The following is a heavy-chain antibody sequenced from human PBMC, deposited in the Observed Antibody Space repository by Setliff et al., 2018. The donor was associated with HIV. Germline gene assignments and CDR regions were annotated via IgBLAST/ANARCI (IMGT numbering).Heavy chain of an antibody. Sequence: GGSLRLSCAASGFTFSSYAMHWVRQAPGKGLEWVAVISYDGSNKYYADSVKGRFTISRDNSKNTLYLQMNSLRSEDTAVYYCVRDDSNGPNSLDPWGQGTLVTVSS. CDR3: VRDDSNGPNSLDP. J-gene: IGHJ5*02. D-gene: IGHD2-8*01. CDR1: GFTFSSYA. V-gene: IGHV3-30*01. CDR2: ISYDGSNK.